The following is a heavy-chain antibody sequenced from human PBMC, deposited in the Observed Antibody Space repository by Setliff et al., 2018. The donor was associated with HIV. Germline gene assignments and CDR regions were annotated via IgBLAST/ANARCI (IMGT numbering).Heavy chain of an antibody. J-gene: IGHJ4*02. CDR1: GGTFSSYA. CDR2: IIPVFGTT. V-gene: IGHV1-69*13. CDR3: ARGGVYYYDSSGWSMDY. D-gene: IGHD3-22*01. Sequence: SVKVSCKASGGTFSSYAISWVRQAPGQGLDWMGGIIPVFGTTNYAQKFQGRVTITADESTSTAYMELRSLRSEDTAVYYCARGGVYYYDSSGWSMDYWGQGTLVTVSS.